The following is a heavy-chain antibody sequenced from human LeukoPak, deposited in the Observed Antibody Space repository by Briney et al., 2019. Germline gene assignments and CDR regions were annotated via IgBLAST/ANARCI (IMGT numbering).Heavy chain of an antibody. J-gene: IGHJ4*02. CDR1: GGSISTYY. Sequence: SETLSLTCTVSGGSISTYYWRWIRQPPGKGLEWIGYVYYSGTTNYNPSLKSRVTISLDTSKNQFSLMLSSVTAADTAVYFCARGERRDGYTFAYWGQGTLVTVSP. V-gene: IGHV4-59*01. D-gene: IGHD5-24*01. CDR2: VYYSGTT. CDR3: ARGERRDGYTFAY.